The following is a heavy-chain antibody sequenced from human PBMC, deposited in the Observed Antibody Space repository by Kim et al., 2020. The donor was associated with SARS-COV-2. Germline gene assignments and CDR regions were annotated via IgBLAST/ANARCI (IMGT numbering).Heavy chain of an antibody. CDR3: ARVGRFPHHYAMDV. CDR2: IKEDASGR. J-gene: IGHJ6*02. V-gene: IGHV3-7*03. CDR1: GFIFSNYW. D-gene: IGHD3-3*01. Sequence: GGSLRLSCAGSGFIFSNYWMTWVRQAPGKGLEWVATIKEDASGRYCVDSVKGRFTISRDNAQNSLFLQMNSLRAEDTVVYYCARVGRFPHHYAMDVWGQGTTVTVSS.